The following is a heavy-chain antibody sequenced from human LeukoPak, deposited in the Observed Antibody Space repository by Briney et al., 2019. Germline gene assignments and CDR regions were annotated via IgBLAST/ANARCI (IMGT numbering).Heavy chain of an antibody. J-gene: IGHJ4*02. V-gene: IGHV4-59*01. Sequence: SETLSLTCTVSGGSISSYYWSWIRQPPGKGLEWIGYIYYSGSTNYNPSLKSRVTISVDTSKNQFSLKLSSVTAADTAVYYCARNRFRKRGYSGYEQYYFDYWGQGTLVTVSS. CDR1: GGSISSYY. D-gene: IGHD5-12*01. CDR2: IYYSGST. CDR3: ARNRFRKRGYSGYEQYYFDY.